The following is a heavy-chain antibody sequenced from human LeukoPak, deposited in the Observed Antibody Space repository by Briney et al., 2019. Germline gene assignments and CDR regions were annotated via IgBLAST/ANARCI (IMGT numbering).Heavy chain of an antibody. CDR3: AREEAYYDILTFYYYYYMDV. CDR1: GGSISSSSYY. J-gene: IGHJ6*03. D-gene: IGHD3-9*01. Sequence: SETLSLTCTVSGGSISSSSYYWGWIRQPPGKGLEWIGNIYHSGNTYYNSSLKSRVTISVDTSKNQFSLKLSSVTAADTAVYYCAREEAYYDILTFYYYYYMDVWGKGTTVTISS. CDR2: IYHSGNT. V-gene: IGHV4-39*07.